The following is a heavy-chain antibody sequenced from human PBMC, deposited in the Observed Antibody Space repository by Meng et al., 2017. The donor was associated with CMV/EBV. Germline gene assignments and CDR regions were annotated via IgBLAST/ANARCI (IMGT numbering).Heavy chain of an antibody. J-gene: IGHJ4*02. CDR3: ARVTSRVAGAFDY. CDR2: IYYSGST. D-gene: IGHD1-14*01. V-gene: IGHV4-30-4*01. Sequence: QLHPPVSGPGHVKPSQTLSRTFTVSCCTISIGDYDCRWIRQPLGKGLEWIWYIYYSGSTYYNPSLKSRVTISVDTSKNQFSLKLSSVTAADTAVYYCARVTSRVAGAFDYWGQGTLVTVSS. CDR1: CCTISIGDYD.